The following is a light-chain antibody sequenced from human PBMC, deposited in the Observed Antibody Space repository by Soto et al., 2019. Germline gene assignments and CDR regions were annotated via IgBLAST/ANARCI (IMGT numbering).Light chain of an antibody. CDR3: QQYNSYS. J-gene: IGKJ1*01. Sequence: IQLTQSPSTLPASVGDRVTLTCRASQSISNWLAWYQQKPGTAPKLLIYHASILETAVPSMFSGNGSGTECTLTISSLQPGDFATYFCQQYNSYSFGQGSRVEIK. CDR2: HAS. V-gene: IGKV1-5*01. CDR1: QSISNW.